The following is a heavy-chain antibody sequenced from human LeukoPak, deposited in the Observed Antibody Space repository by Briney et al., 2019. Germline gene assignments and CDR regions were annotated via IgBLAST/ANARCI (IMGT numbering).Heavy chain of an antibody. J-gene: IGHJ2*01. V-gene: IGHV1-2*02. Sequence: GASVKVSCKASGYTFTGYYMHRVRQAPGQGLEWMGWINPNSGGTNYAQKFQGRVTMTRDTSISTAYMELSRLRSDDTAVYYCARVLLTAMGKYWYFDLWGRGTLVTVSS. CDR1: GYTFTGYY. CDR2: INPNSGGT. D-gene: IGHD5-18*01. CDR3: ARVLLTAMGKYWYFDL.